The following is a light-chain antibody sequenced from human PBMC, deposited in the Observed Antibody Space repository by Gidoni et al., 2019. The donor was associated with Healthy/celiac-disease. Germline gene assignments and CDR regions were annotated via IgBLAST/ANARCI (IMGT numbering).Light chain of an antibody. CDR2: DAS. V-gene: IGKV3-11*01. CDR1: QSVSSY. CDR3: QQRRNWPGT. Sequence: EIVLTQSPATLSLSPGERATLSCRASQSVSSYLAWYQQKPGQAPRLLIYDASNRATGIPARFSGSGSGTDITLTISSLEPEDFAVYYCQQRRNWPGTFXPXTKVDIK. J-gene: IGKJ3*01.